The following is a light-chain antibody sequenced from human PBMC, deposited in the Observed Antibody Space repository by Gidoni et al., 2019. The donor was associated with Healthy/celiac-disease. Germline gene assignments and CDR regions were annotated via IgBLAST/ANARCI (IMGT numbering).Light chain of an antibody. J-gene: IGKJ4*01. CDR3: QQSYSTPST. Sequence: DTQMTQSPSSLSASVGDRVTITCRASQSISNYLNWYQQKPGKAPKLLIYAASSLQSGVPSRFSGSGSGTDFTLTISSLQPEDFATYYCQQSYSTPSTFGGGTKVEIK. CDR2: AAS. CDR1: QSISNY. V-gene: IGKV1-39*01.